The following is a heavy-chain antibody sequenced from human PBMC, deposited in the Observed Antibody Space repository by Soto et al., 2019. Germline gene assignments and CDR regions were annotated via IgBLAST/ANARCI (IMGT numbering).Heavy chain of an antibody. V-gene: IGHV3-48*02. CDR3: AREEIAVAGTVFDY. J-gene: IGHJ4*02. CDR2: ISSSSSTI. CDR1: GFTFSSYS. D-gene: IGHD6-19*01. Sequence: AGGSLRLSCAASGFTFSSYSMNWVRQAPGKGLEWVSYISSSSSTIYYADSVKGRFTISRDNAKNSLYLKMNSLRDEDTVVYYCAREEIAVAGTVFDYGGQGTLVTVSS.